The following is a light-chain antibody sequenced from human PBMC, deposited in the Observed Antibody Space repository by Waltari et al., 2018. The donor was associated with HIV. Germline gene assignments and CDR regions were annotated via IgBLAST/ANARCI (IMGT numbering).Light chain of an antibody. Sequence: QSALTQPASVSGSPGQSITISCTGTTSDVGGYNYVSWYQQHPGKAPRVIIYDVSNRPSGVSDRFAGSKSGNTASLTISGLQAEDEADYCCSSYRNSTFYVFGNGTKVTVL. V-gene: IGLV2-14*03. J-gene: IGLJ1*01. CDR3: SSYRNSTFYV. CDR1: TSDVGGYNY. CDR2: DVS.